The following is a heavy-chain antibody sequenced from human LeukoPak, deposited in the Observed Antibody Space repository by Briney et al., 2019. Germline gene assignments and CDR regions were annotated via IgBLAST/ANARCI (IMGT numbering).Heavy chain of an antibody. Sequence: SETLSLTCAVSTYSITSDYHWAWIRQSPGKGLEWIGSVYPTGRTYYNPAHKTRVTISVDTSKNQFSLRLTSMTASDTAVYFCARHVSGNVWFFDDWGQGTLVTVSS. J-gene: IGHJ4*02. CDR2: VYPTGRT. V-gene: IGHV4-38-2*01. D-gene: IGHD1-26*01. CDR3: ARHVSGNVWFFDD. CDR1: TYSITSDYH.